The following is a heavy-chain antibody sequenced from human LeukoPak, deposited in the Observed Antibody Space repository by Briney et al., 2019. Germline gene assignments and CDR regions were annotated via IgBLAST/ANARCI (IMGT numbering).Heavy chain of an antibody. D-gene: IGHD3-9*01. CDR2: ISYDGSNK. J-gene: IGHJ4*02. CDR3: ARDSRRYFDWLSGSVDY. CDR1: GFTFSSYA. V-gene: IGHV3-30-3*01. Sequence: GGSLRLSCAASGFTFSSYAMHWVRQAPGKGLEWVAVISYDGSNKYYADSVKGRFTISRDNSKNTLYLQMNSLRAEDTAVYYCARDSRRYFDWLSGSVDYWGQGTLVTVSS.